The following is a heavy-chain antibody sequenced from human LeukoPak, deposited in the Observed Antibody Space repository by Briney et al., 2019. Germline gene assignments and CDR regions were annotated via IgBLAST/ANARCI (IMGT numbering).Heavy chain of an antibody. CDR3: AADYRDAFDI. Sequence: PSETLSLTCTVSGGSISDYYWNWIRQPPGKGLGWIGYINHSGNTKYNPSLKSRVSISSDTSKNNFSLRLSSVTAADTAVYYCAADYRDAFDIWGQGTMVTVSS. J-gene: IGHJ3*02. CDR2: INHSGNT. D-gene: IGHD5-12*01. V-gene: IGHV4-59*01. CDR1: GGSISDYY.